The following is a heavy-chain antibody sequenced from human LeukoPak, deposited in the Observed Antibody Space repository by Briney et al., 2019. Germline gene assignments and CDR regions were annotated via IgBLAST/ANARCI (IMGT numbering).Heavy chain of an antibody. Sequence: PSETLSLTCTVSGGSISSGSYYWSWIRQPAGKGLEWIGRIYTSGSTNYNPSLKSRVTISVDTFKNQFSLKLSSVTAADTAVYYCVRVGAAARPNDAFDIWGQGTMVTVSS. CDR3: VRVGAAARPNDAFDI. CDR1: GGSISSGSYY. CDR2: IYTSGST. D-gene: IGHD6-6*01. V-gene: IGHV4-61*02. J-gene: IGHJ3*02.